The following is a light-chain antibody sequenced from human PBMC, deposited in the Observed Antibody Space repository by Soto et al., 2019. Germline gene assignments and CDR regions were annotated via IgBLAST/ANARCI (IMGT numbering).Light chain of an antibody. J-gene: IGLJ1*01. CDR2: EVS. Sequence: QSVLTQPASVSGSPGQSITISCTGTSSDIGSYNFVSWYQHHPGKAPKLMIYEVSNRPSGVSDRFSGSKSDNTASLSISGLQAEDEGDYYCYSYTSSSTYVFGTGTKVTVL. CDR3: YSYTSSSTYV. CDR1: SSDIGSYNF. V-gene: IGLV2-14*01.